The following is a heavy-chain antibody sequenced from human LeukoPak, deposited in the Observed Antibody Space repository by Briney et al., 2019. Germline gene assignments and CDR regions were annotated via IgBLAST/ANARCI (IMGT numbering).Heavy chain of an antibody. J-gene: IGHJ6*02. D-gene: IGHD6-19*01. CDR2: IIPIFGTA. CDR1: GGTFSSYA. V-gene: IGHV1-69*13. CDR3: AVYSSGQYYYYGMDV. Sequence: ASVKVSCKASGGTFSSYAISWVRQAPGQGLEWMGGIIPIFGTANYAQKFQGRVTITADESTSTAYMELSSLRSEDTAVYYCAVYSSGQYYYYGMDVWGQGTTVTVSS.